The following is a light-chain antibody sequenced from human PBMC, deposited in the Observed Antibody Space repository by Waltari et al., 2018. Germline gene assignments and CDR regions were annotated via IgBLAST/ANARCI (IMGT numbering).Light chain of an antibody. CDR3: RKNDRVPAT. J-gene: IGKJ1*01. CDR2: GAS. V-gene: IGKV3-20*01. CDR1: QSVGRS. Sequence: DIELTQSPGTLSVSPGEIATLSCRASQSVGRSLVWYQQKPGKAPRLLIYGASNRATDIPHRFRSSRSGRGVRLTFSRLESEDVAVHYCRKNDRVPATFGHGPQEGIK.